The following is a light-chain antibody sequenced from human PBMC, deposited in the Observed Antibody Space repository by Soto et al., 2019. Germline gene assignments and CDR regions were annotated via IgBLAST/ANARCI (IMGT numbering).Light chain of an antibody. CDR1: XXXXXX. CDR2: DAS. J-gene: IGKJ3*01. Sequence: IQMTXXXSSXXASVGDRVTXTXQASXXXXXXXNWYQHKPGKAPKLLIYDASNLETGVPSRFSGSGSXTXXTFTISSLQPEDIATYYCQQYDSLPPFIFGPGTKVDIK. CDR3: QQYDSLPPFI. V-gene: IGKV1-33*01.